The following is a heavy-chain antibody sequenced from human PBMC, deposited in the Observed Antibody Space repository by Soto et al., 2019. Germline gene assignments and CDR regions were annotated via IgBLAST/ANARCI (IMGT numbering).Heavy chain of an antibody. CDR3: TKYVPTPRTTRSFADP. D-gene: IGHD2-15*01. CDR1: GFTITTYW. Sequence: GGSLRLSCAVSGFTITTYWMLWVRQAPGKGLEWVASANPDGSEKHYVDSVKGRFAISRDNAKNSMYLQMNSLKTEDTAVYYCTKYVPTPRTTRSFADPWGQGTLVTVSS. V-gene: IGHV3-7*05. CDR2: ANPDGSEK. J-gene: IGHJ5*02.